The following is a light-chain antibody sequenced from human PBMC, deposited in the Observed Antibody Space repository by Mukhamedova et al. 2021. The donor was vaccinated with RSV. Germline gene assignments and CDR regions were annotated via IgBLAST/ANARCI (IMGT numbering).Light chain of an antibody. Sequence: GRAPNLLIYAASTLHTGVPSRFSGSGSGTDFSLTIAGLEPEDIATYYCQHSYGSPWTFGQGTRVEVK. J-gene: IGKJ1*01. CDR3: QHSYGSPWT. V-gene: IGKV1-39*01. CDR2: AAS.